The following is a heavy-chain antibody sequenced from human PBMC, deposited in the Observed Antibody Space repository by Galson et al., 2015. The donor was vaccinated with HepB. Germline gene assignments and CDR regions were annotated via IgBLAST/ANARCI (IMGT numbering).Heavy chain of an antibody. J-gene: IGHJ6*02. CDR2: ISSSGDRT. CDR3: AHQGVKADKGMDV. CDR1: GFTFSNYA. V-gene: IGHV3-23*01. Sequence: SLRLSCAASGFTFSNYAMGWVRQAPGKGLEWVSGISSSGDRTYYADSAKGRFTISRDNSKNTLYLQMNSLRVEDTAVYYCAHQGVKADKGMDVWGQWTTDTVSS. D-gene: IGHD2-15*01.